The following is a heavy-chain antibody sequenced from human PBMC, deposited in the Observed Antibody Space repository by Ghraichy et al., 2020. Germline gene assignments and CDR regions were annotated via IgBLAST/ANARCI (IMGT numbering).Heavy chain of an antibody. D-gene: IGHD6-13*01. V-gene: IGHV4-39*02. CDR2: IYNTVST. CDR1: GASVSSCSGSYY. CDR3: ATSMYGSTWYDLGY. Sequence: SETLSLTCTVSGASVSSCSGSYYWACVRQTPGKGLEWIGTIYNTVSTFYSPSLKGRVTISVDTSKNHFSLKLTSVTATDTAVYYCATSMYGSTWYDLGYWGQGILVTVSS. J-gene: IGHJ4*02.